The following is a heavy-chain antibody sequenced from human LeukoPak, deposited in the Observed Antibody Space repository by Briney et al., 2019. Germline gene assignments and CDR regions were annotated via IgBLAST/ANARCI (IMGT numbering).Heavy chain of an antibody. V-gene: IGHV1-18*04. CDR3: ARDRYYYDSSGYIRGISFDY. Sequence: ASVKVSCKASGYTFTNYGFSWVRQAPGQGLEWMGWISTYSGNTNYAQQLQGRVTMTSDTSTSTVYMELRSLRSDDTAVYYCARDRYYYDSSGYIRGISFDYWGQGTLVTVSS. CDR1: GYTFTNYG. D-gene: IGHD3-22*01. CDR2: ISTYSGNT. J-gene: IGHJ4*02.